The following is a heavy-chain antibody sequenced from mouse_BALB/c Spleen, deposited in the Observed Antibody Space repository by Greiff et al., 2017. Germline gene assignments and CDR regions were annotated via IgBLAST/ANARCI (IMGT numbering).Heavy chain of an antibody. V-gene: IGHV14-1*02. CDR2: IDPENGNT. CDR3: AGNYY. J-gene: IGHJ2*01. D-gene: IGHD2-1*01. Sequence: EVKLQESGAELVRPGALVKLSCKASGFNIKDYYMHWVKQRPEQGLEWIGWIDPENGNTIYDPKFQGKASITADTSSNTAYLQLSSLTSEDTAVYYCAGNYYWGQGTTLTVSS. CDR1: GFNIKDYY.